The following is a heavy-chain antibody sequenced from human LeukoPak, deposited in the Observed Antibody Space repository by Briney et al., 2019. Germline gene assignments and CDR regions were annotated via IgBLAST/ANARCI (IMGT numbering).Heavy chain of an antibody. Sequence: SETLSLTCTVSGGSISSSVYYWGWIRQPPGKGLEWIGSIYHSGSTYYNPSLKSRVTISVDTSKNQFSLKLSSVTAADTAVYYCAREAGVEMATILDYWGQGTLVTVPS. CDR2: IYHSGST. CDR3: AREAGVEMATILDY. V-gene: IGHV4-39*07. J-gene: IGHJ4*02. CDR1: GGSISSSVYY. D-gene: IGHD5-24*01.